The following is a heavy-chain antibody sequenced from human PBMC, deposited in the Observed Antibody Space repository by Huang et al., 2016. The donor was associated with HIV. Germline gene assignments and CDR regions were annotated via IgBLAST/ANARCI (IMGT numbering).Heavy chain of an antibody. CDR2: INSDGSDT. V-gene: IGHV3-74*01. D-gene: IGHD6-13*01. Sequence: AASGFTFRNHWMHWVRQAPGKGLEWVSRINSDGSDTSHADSVKGRFTISRDNAQNTVHLHMNSLRAEDTAVYFCAKNPSITAVDSDYYYYYMDVWGKGTTVTVS. CDR3: AKNPSITAVDSDYYYYYMDV. CDR1: GFTFRNHW. J-gene: IGHJ6*03.